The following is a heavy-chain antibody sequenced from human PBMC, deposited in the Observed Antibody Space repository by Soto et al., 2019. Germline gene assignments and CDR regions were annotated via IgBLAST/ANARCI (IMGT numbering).Heavy chain of an antibody. J-gene: IGHJ4*02. V-gene: IGHV4-31*03. CDR1: GGSISSGGYY. D-gene: IGHD4-17*01. CDR3: ASTEMTTVTHTLDY. CDR2: IYYSGST. Sequence: SETLSLTCTVSGGSISSGGYYWSWIRQHPGKGLEWIGYIYYSGSTYYNPSLKSRVTISVDTSKNQFSLKLSSVTAADTAVYYCASTEMTTVTHTLDYWGQGTLVTVSS.